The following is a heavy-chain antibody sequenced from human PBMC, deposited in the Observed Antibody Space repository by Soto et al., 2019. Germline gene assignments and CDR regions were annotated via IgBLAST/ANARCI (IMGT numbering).Heavy chain of an antibody. CDR3: ARVSWREKYGMDV. CDR1: GFIFSNFG. V-gene: IGHV3-33*01. Sequence: RLSCVASGFIFSNFGMHWVRQAPGKGLEWVAVISSDEKIKQYADSVRGRFAISRDNSKKSPYLQMNRLRAEDTAVYYCARVSWREKYGMDVWGQG. J-gene: IGHJ6*02. CDR2: ISSDEKIK.